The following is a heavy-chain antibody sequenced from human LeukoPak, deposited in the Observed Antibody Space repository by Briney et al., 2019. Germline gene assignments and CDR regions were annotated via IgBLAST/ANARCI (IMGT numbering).Heavy chain of an antibody. D-gene: IGHD4-17*01. V-gene: IGHV3-66*01. CDR3: ARAYYGDYADAFDI. Sequence: GGSLRLSCAASGFTFTSYGISWVRQAPGKGLEWVSIIYSGGSTFYADSVKGRFTISRDYSKKRLYLQMNSLRAEDTAVYYCARAYYGDYADAFDIWGQGTMVTVSS. J-gene: IGHJ3*02. CDR2: IYSGGST. CDR1: GFTFTSYG.